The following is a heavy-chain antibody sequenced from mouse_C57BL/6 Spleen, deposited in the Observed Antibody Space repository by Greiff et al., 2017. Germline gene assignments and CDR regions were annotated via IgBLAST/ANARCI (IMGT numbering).Heavy chain of an antibody. V-gene: IGHV1-81*01. D-gene: IGHD1-1*01. CDR2: IYPRSGNT. CDR3: ARKNYGSSYVFFDY. CDR1: GYTFTSYG. J-gene: IGHJ2*01. Sequence: QVQLQQSGAELARPGASVKLSCKASGYTFTSYGISWVKQSTGQGLEWIGEIYPRSGNTYYNEKFKGKATLTADKSSSTAYMELRSLTSEDSAVYFYARKNYGSSYVFFDYWGQGTTLTVSS.